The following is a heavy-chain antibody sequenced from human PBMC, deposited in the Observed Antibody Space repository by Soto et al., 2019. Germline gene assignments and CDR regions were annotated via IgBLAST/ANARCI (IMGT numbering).Heavy chain of an antibody. CDR1: GFTVDDYA. D-gene: IGHD4-17*01. J-gene: IGHJ4*02. Sequence: EVQLVESGGGLVQPGRSLRLSCAASGFTVDDYAMHWVRQAPGKGLEWVSGISWNSETIDYADSVKGRFTISRDNAMSYLFLQMNSLRPDDTALYYCAKDMKWGGMTTIHYFDSWGQGTLVTVSS. V-gene: IGHV3-9*01. CDR2: ISWNSETI. CDR3: AKDMKWGGMTTIHYFDS.